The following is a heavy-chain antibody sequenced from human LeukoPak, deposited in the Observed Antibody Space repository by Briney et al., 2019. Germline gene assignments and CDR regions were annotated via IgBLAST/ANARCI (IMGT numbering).Heavy chain of an antibody. Sequence: GGSLRLSCAASGFTFSSYWMSWVRQAPGKGLEWVANIKQDGSEKYYVDSVKGRFTISRDNAKNSLYLQMNSLRAEDTAVYYCARVVVVTAIGYFDYWGHGTLVTVSS. J-gene: IGHJ4*01. CDR3: ARVVVVTAIGYFDY. CDR1: GFTFSSYW. CDR2: IKQDGSEK. D-gene: IGHD2-21*02. V-gene: IGHV3-7*01.